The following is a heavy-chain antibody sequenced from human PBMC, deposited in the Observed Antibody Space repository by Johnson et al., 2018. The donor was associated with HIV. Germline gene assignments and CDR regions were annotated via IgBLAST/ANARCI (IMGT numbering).Heavy chain of an antibody. J-gene: IGHJ3*02. CDR2: LSYDGSNK. D-gene: IGHD5-18*01. CDR3: AKDLVDAAMDDAFDS. Sequence: QVQLVESGGDVVQPGRSLRLSCTASGFTFSSYALHWVRQAPGKGLEWVAVLSYDGSNKFYADSVKGRFTISRDNSKNTLYLQMNSLRAEDTAVYYCAKDLVDAAMDDAFDSWGQGTMVTVSS. V-gene: IGHV3-30-3*01. CDR1: GFTFSSYA.